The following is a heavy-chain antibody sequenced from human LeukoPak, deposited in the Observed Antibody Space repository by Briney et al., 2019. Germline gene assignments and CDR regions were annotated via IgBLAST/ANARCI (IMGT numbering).Heavy chain of an antibody. J-gene: IGHJ4*02. CDR3: AKSASGWYRDRIDY. Sequence: GRSLRLSCAASGFTFDDYAMHWVRQAPGKGLEWVSGISWNSGSIGYADSVKGRFTISRDSAKNSLYLQMNSLRAEDTALYYCAKSASGWYRDRIDYWGQGTLVTVSS. CDR1: GFTFDDYA. D-gene: IGHD6-19*01. V-gene: IGHV3-9*01. CDR2: ISWNSGSI.